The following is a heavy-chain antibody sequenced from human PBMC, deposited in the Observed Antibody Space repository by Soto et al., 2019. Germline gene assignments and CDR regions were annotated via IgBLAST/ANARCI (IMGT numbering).Heavy chain of an antibody. CDR3: ARSEATALDY. V-gene: IGHV4-4*02. D-gene: IGHD1-26*01. J-gene: IGHJ4*02. Sequence: XXTLSLPCIVSGGSMSSNNWXNWVRQPPGKGLEWIGETHHSGRTNYNPSLKSRVIISVDESKNHFSLKLSSVTAADTAVYYCARSEATALDYWGQGTLVTAPQ. CDR1: GGSMSSNNW. CDR2: THHSGRT.